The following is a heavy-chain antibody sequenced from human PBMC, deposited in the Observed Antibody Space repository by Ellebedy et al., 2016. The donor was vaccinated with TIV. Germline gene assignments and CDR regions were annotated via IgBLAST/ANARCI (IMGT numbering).Heavy chain of an antibody. Sequence: SVKVSXKASRGTFSSYAISWVRQAPGQGLEWMGGIIPIFGTANYAQKFQERVTITRDMSTSTAYMELSSLRSEDTAVYYCAADRADYGDFDYWGQGTLVTVSS. CDR3: AADRADYGDFDY. D-gene: IGHD4-17*01. V-gene: IGHV1-69*05. CDR2: IIPIFGTA. CDR1: RGTFSSYA. J-gene: IGHJ4*02.